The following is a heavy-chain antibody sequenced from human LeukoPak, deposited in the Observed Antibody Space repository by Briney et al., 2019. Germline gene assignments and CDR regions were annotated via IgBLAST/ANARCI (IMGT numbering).Heavy chain of an antibody. V-gene: IGHV3-23*01. Sequence: RGSLRLSCAASGFTFSSYSMNWVRQAPGKGLEWVSAISGSGGSTYYADSVKGRFTISRDNSKNTLYLQMNSLRAEDTAVYYCAKDAEDIVVVVAATVDYWGQGTLVTVSS. D-gene: IGHD2-15*01. CDR3: AKDAEDIVVVVAATVDY. CDR2: ISGSGGST. J-gene: IGHJ4*02. CDR1: GFTFSSYS.